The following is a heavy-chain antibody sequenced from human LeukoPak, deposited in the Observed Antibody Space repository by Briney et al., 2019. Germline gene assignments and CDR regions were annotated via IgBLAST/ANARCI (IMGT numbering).Heavy chain of an antibody. CDR1: GFTFGDYA. CDR3: TRDNHSGWNNVNY. J-gene: IGHJ4*02. CDR2: IRRKAYGGTT. V-gene: IGHV3-49*04. D-gene: IGHD1/OR15-1a*01. Sequence: TGGSLRLSCTTSGFTFGDYAMSWVRQAPGKGLEWLGFIRRKAYGGTTEYAASVQGSCTISRDDSKSIAYLQIKRLKNKDTPIDYYTRDNHSGWNNVNYWGQGTLVTVSS.